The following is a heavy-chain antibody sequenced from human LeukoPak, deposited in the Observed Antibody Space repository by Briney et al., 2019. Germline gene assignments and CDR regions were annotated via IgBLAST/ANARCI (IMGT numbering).Heavy chain of an antibody. CDR2: ISGSGGST. CDR1: GFTLSSYS. D-gene: IGHD3-3*01. Sequence: PGGSLRLSCAASGFTLSSYSMDWVRQAPGKGLEWVSAISGSGGSTYYADSVKGRFTISRDNSKNTLYLQMNSLRAEDTAVYYCAKDIASFITIFDYWGQGTLVTVSS. J-gene: IGHJ4*02. V-gene: IGHV3-23*01. CDR3: AKDIASFITIFDY.